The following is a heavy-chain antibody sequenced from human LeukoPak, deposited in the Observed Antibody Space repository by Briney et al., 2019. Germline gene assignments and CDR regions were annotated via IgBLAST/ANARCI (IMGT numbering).Heavy chain of an antibody. V-gene: IGHV3-23*01. Sequence: KSGGSLRLSCAASGFTFSSYAMSWVRQAPGKGLEWVSAISGSGGSTYYADSVKGRFTISRDNSKNTLYLQMNSLRAEDTALYYCARAPFYYDSSGYPYFDGWGQGTLVTVSS. J-gene: IGHJ4*02. CDR2: ISGSGGST. CDR3: ARAPFYYDSSGYPYFDG. CDR1: GFTFSSYA. D-gene: IGHD3-22*01.